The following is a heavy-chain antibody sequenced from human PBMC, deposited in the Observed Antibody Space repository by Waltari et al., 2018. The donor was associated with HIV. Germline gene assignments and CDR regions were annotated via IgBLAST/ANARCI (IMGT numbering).Heavy chain of an antibody. Sequence: EVQLLEYGGGLVQPRGSLRLSCAASGFTFSNYAISWVRQAPGKGLEWVSAISGSGGTTYDADSVKGRFTISRDNSKNTLYLQMNSLRAGDTAVYYCAKEEYSSGWFGVSFQHWGQGTLVTVSS. V-gene: IGHV3-23*01. D-gene: IGHD6-19*01. J-gene: IGHJ1*01. CDR1: GFTFSNYA. CDR3: AKEEYSSGWFGVSFQH. CDR2: ISGSGGTT.